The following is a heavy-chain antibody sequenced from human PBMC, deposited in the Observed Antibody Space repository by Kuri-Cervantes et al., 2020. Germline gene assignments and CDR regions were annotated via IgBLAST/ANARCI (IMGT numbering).Heavy chain of an antibody. D-gene: IGHD5-12*01. Sequence: ASVKVSCKASGYTFTSYDINWVRQATGQGLEWMGWMNPNSGNTGYAQKFQGRVTMTRNTSISTAYMELSSLRSEDTAVYYCARGDLVTTPYYSYYMDVWGKGAAVTVSS. J-gene: IGHJ6*03. V-gene: IGHV1-8*02. CDR3: ARGDLVTTPYYSYYMDV. CDR1: GYTFTSYD. CDR2: MNPNSGNT.